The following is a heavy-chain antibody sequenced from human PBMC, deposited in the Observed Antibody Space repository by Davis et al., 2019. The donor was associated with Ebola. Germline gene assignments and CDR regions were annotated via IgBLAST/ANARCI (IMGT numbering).Heavy chain of an antibody. Sequence: PGGSLRLSCAASGFTFSSYWMSWVRQAPGKGLEWVANIKQDGSEKYYVDSVKGRFTISRDNAKNSLYLQMNSLRAEDTAVYYCARGVGYCSGGSCPIGYWGQGTLVTVSS. CDR3: ARGVGYCSGGSCPIGY. J-gene: IGHJ4*02. V-gene: IGHV3-7*01. CDR1: GFTFSSYW. D-gene: IGHD2-15*01. CDR2: IKQDGSEK.